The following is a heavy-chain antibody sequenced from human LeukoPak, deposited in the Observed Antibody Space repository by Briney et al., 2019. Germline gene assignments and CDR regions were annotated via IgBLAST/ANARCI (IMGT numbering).Heavy chain of an antibody. CDR3: ARGIPGDYPNNWFDP. Sequence: GASVKVSCKASGYTFTSYGISWVRQAPGQGLEWMGWISAYNGNTNYAQKLQGRVTMTTDTSTSTAYMELRSLRSDDTAVYYCARGIPGDYPNNWFDPWGQGTLVTVSS. CDR2: ISAYNGNT. V-gene: IGHV1-18*01. J-gene: IGHJ5*02. CDR1: GYTFTSYG. D-gene: IGHD4-17*01.